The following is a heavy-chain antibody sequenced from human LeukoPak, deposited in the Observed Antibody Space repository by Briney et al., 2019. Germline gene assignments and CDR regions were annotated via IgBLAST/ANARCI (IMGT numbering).Heavy chain of an antibody. CDR2: IYSGGST. CDR1: GFTVSSNY. Sequence: PGGSLRLSCAASGFTVSSNYMSWVRQAPGKGLEWVSVIYSGGSTYYADSVKGRFTISRDNSKNTLYLQMNSLRAEDTAVYYCAKSFGDLEWLLSGYWGQGTLVTVSS. V-gene: IGHV3-53*01. J-gene: IGHJ4*02. D-gene: IGHD3-3*01. CDR3: AKSFGDLEWLLSGY.